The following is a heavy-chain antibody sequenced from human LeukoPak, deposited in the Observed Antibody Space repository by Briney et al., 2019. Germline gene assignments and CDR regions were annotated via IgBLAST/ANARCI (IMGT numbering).Heavy chain of an antibody. V-gene: IGHV4-59*08. CDR2: IYYSGST. CDR3: ARHLRQRSYYDSSGAFDY. J-gene: IGHJ4*02. Sequence: SETLSLTCAVYGGSFSGYYWSWIRQPPGKGLEWIGYIYYSGSTNYNPSLKSRVTISVDTSKNQFSLKLSSVTAADTAVYYCARHLRQRSYYDSSGAFDYWGQGTLVTVSS. CDR1: GGSFSGYY. D-gene: IGHD3-22*01.